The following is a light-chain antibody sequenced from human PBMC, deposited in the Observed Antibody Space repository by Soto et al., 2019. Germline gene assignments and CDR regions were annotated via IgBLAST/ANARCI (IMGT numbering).Light chain of an antibody. CDR1: QSVSSY. V-gene: IGKV3-11*01. J-gene: IGKJ5*01. CDR2: DAS. CDR3: QQRNNWPIT. Sequence: IMLTRSASSPAVXXVELYTLFCRASQSVSSYLAWYQQKPGQAPRLLIYDASNRATGIPVRFSGSGSGTDFTLTISSLEPEDFARYSCQQRNNWPITFGEGTRLEIK.